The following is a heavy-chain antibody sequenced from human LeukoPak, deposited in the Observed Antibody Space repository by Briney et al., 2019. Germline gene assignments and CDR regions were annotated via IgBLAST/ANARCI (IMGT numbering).Heavy chain of an antibody. V-gene: IGHV3-23*01. CDR1: GFTLSSYA. Sequence: GGSLRLSCAASGFTLSSYAMSWVRQAPGKGLEWVSAISGSGGSTYYADSVKGRFTISRDNSKNTLYLQMNSLRAEDTAVYYCAKDLKMTNYFDYWGQGTLVTVSS. J-gene: IGHJ4*02. CDR3: AKDLKMTNYFDY. D-gene: IGHD5-24*01. CDR2: ISGSGGST.